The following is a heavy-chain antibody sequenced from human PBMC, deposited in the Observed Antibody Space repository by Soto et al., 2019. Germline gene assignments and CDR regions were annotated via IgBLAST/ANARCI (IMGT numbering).Heavy chain of an antibody. Sequence: QVQLQESGPGLVRPSGTLSLTCDVSGDSISSFNWWSWVRQPPGKGLEWIGEMYHSGSTNYNPSLTRRVSISVHQSTIQFSLAPTSVTAADTAVFYSARLHMLTFGGHVYRAFDMWCQGRMVTVSS. V-gene: IGHV4-4*02. D-gene: IGHD3-16*01. CDR1: GDSISSFNW. J-gene: IGHJ3*02. CDR2: MYHSGST. CDR3: ARLHMLTFGGHVYRAFDM.